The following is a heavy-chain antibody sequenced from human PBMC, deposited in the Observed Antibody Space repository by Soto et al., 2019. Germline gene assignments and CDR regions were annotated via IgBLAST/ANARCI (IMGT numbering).Heavy chain of an antibody. V-gene: IGHV1-69*13. CDR2: IIPIFGTA. CDR1: GGTFISYA. Sequence: SLKVSFKASGGTFISYAISWVRQATGQGLEWMGGIIPIFGTANYAQKFQGRVTITADESTSTAYMELSSLRSEDTAVYYCARDGYCSGGSCYLNFDYWGQGTLVTVSS. CDR3: ARDGYCSGGSCYLNFDY. D-gene: IGHD2-15*01. J-gene: IGHJ4*02.